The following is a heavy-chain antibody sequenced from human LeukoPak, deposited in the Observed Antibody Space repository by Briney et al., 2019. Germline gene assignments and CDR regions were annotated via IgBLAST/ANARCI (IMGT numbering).Heavy chain of an antibody. CDR3: AGENDAFDI. V-gene: IGHV3-21*01. Sequence: GGSLRLSCTASAFTFSTYSMNWVRQAPGKGLEWVSSISSSSSYIYYADSLKGRFTISRDNAKNSLYLQMNSLRAEDTAVYYCAGENDAFDIWGQGTMVTVSS. CDR2: ISSSSSYI. J-gene: IGHJ3*02. CDR1: AFTFSTYS.